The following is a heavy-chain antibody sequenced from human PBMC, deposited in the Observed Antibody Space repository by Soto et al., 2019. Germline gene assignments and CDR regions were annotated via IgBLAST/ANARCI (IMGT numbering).Heavy chain of an antibody. CDR1: GGSLRGHC. Sequence: PSETLSLTCAVSGGSLRGHCWSWIRQSPEKGLEWIGEINHSGFTNYNPTLKSRVTISRDASKNQFSLRLSSMTAADSAVYFCARAAVKLGATLFDSWGQGTLVTVSS. J-gene: IGHJ4*02. D-gene: IGHD1-26*01. V-gene: IGHV4-34*01. CDR3: ARAAVKLGATLFDS. CDR2: INHSGFT.